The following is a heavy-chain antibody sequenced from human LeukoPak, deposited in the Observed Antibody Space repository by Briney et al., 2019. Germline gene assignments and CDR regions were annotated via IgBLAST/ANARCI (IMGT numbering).Heavy chain of an antibody. CDR3: ARESEDNLTGAGAFDM. CDR1: GFTFSSYE. V-gene: IGHV3-48*03. Sequence: QPGGSLRLSCAASGFTFSSYEMNWVRQAPGKGLEWVSYISSSGSTIYYADSVKGRFTISRDNAKHSLYLQMNSLRAEDTAVYYCARESEDNLTGAGAFDMWGQGTMVTVSS. D-gene: IGHD3-9*01. CDR2: ISSSGSTI. J-gene: IGHJ3*02.